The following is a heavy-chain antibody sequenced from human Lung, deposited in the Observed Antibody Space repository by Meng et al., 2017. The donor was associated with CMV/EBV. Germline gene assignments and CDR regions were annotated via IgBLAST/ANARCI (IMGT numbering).Heavy chain of an antibody. CDR3: ARSSYFDY. V-gene: IGHV5-51*01. J-gene: IGHJ4*02. CDR2: IYPGDSDT. D-gene: IGHD3-10*01. CDR1: GYIFNSHW. Sequence: LKISCKASGYIFNSHWIGWVRQMPGKGLEWMGIIYPGDSDTRYSPSFEGQVIISADKSISTAYLQWSSLKASDTAVYYCARSSYFDYWGQGTLVTVSS.